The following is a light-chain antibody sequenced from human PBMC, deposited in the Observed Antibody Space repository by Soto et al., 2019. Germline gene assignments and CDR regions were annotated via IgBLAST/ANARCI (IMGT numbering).Light chain of an antibody. CDR3: QKYRSYSRT. J-gene: IGKJ1*01. CDR2: GAS. CDR1: QSVSSY. Sequence: EIVLTQSPATLSLSPGERATLSCRASQSVSSYLAWYQQKPGQAPRLLIYGASTRATGIPARFSGSGSGTEFTLTISSLQSDEFATYYCQKYRSYSRTFGQGTKA. V-gene: IGKV3-15*01.